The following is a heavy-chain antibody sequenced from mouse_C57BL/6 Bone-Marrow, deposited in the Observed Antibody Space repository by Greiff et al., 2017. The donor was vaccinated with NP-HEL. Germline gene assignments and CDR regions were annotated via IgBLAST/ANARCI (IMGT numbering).Heavy chain of an antibody. CDR2: IYPSDSET. Sequence: QVQLQQPGAELVRPGSSVKLSCKASGYTFTSYWMDWVKQRPGQGLEWIGNIYPSDSETHYNQKFKDKATLTVDKSSSTAYMQLSSLTSEDSAVYYCARGGQLRLLAWFAYWGQGTQVTVSA. J-gene: IGHJ3*01. CDR1: GYTFTSYW. V-gene: IGHV1-61*01. D-gene: IGHD3-2*02. CDR3: ARGGQLRLLAWFAY.